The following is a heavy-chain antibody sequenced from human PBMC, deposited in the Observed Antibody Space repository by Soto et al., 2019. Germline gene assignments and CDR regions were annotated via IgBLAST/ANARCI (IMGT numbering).Heavy chain of an antibody. Sequence: EVQLVESGGGLVKPGGSLRLSCAASGFTFSNAWMSWVRQIPGKGLEWAGRIKTKTEGGTTDYAAPVKGRFTISRVDSKNTLYLQINSLKTEDTAVYYCAAVDFGSDFWGQGTLVTVSS. CDR1: GFTFSNAW. CDR2: IKTKTEGGTT. D-gene: IGHD3-10*01. V-gene: IGHV3-15*01. J-gene: IGHJ4*02. CDR3: AAVDFGSDF.